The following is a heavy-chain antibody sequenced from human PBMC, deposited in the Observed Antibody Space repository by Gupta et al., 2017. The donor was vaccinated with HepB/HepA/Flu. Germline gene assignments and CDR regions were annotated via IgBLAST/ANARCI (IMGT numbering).Heavy chain of an antibody. Sequence: QVQLQESGPGLVKPSETLSLTCTVSGGSISSYYWSWIRQPPGKGLDGIGYNYYSGSTNYNPSLKSRVTISVDTSKNQFSLKLSSVTAADTAVYYCARQDSYYYDSSGYYYDAFDIWGQGTMVTVSS. CDR1: GGSISSYY. D-gene: IGHD3-22*01. CDR2: NYYSGST. J-gene: IGHJ3*02. V-gene: IGHV4-59*08. CDR3: ARQDSYYYDSSGYYYDAFDI.